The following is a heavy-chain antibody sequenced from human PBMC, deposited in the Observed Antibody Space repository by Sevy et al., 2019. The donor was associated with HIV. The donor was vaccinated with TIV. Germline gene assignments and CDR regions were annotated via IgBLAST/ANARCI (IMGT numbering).Heavy chain of an antibody. J-gene: IGHJ4*02. V-gene: IGHV7-4-1*02. Sequence: ASVKVSCKASGYNFRSYNMNWVRQAPGQGLEWMGWINTNTGNPTYVQGFTGRFVFSLDTSVSTAYLEISSLKAEDTAVYYCARELGPLDYWGQGTRVTVSS. CDR3: ARELGPLDY. CDR2: INTNTGNP. CDR1: GYNFRSYN. D-gene: IGHD3-16*01.